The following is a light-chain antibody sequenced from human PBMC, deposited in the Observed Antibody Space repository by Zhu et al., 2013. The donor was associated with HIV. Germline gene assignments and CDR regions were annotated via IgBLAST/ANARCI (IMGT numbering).Light chain of an antibody. V-gene: IGLV2-23*02. CDR2: EVS. CDR3: SSYAGSRTLV. Sequence: QSALTQPASVSGSPGQSITISCTGTSSDVGTYNLVSWYQQHPGKAPKLMIYEVSNRPSGVSNRFSGSKSGNTASLTISGLQAEDEADYYCSSYAGSRTLVFGTGTKV. CDR1: SSDVGTYNL. J-gene: IGLJ1*01.